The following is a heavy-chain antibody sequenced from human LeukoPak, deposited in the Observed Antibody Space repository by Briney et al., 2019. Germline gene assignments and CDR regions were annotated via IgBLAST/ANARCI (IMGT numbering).Heavy chain of an antibody. D-gene: IGHD4-17*01. J-gene: IGHJ3*02. Sequence: SETLSLTCTVSGDSFSSHYWSWVRQPPGRGREWIGYVSYIGSTNYNPSLKSRVTISVDTSKNQFSLKLSSVTAADTAVYYCARDPTTVTKGLDIWGQGTMVTVSS. CDR2: VSYIGST. V-gene: IGHV4-59*11. CDR1: GDSFSSHY. CDR3: ARDPTTVTKGLDI.